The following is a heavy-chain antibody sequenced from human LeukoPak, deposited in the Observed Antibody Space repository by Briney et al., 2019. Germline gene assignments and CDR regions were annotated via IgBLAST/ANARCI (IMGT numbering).Heavy chain of an antibody. CDR3: ARGLYYMDV. J-gene: IGHJ6*03. V-gene: IGHV3-48*01. CDR2: ISGSTNVI. CDR1: GFTFSTHT. Sequence: GGSLRLSCAASGFTFSTHTMAWVRQAPEKGLEWLSYISGSTNVIYYADSVKGRFTISRDNAKDSLYLHMNSLKAEDTAVYYCARGLYYMDVWGKGTTVTVSS.